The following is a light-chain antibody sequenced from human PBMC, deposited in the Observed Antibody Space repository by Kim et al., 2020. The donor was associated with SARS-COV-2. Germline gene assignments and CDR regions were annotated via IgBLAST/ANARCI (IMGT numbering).Light chain of an antibody. Sequence: VSPGQTASITCSGDKLGDKYACWYQQKPGQSPVLVIYQDSKRPSGIPERFSGSNSGNTATLTISGTQAMDEADYYCQAWDSSTTVVFGGGTKLTVL. CDR3: QAWDSSTTVV. CDR2: QDS. CDR1: KLGDKY. V-gene: IGLV3-1*01. J-gene: IGLJ2*01.